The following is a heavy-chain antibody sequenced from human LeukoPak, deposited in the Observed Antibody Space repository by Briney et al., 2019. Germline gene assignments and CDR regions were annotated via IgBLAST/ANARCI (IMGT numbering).Heavy chain of an antibody. D-gene: IGHD6-13*01. J-gene: IGHJ5*02. CDR1: GFTFSDYY. V-gene: IGHV3-11*01. Sequence: GGSLRLSCAASGFTFSDYYMGWIRQAPGKGLEWVAYISSSGSNIYYADSVKGRFTISRDNAKNSLYLQMNSLRAEDTAVYYCARGDSGSWYVCNWFDPWGQGTLVTVSS. CDR3: ARGDSGSWYVCNWFDP. CDR2: ISSSGSNI.